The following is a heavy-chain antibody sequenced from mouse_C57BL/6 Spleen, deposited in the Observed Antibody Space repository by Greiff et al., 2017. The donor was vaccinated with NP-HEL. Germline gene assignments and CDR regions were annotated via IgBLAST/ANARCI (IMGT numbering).Heavy chain of an antibody. CDR1: GFTFSNYW. D-gene: IGHD4-1*01. V-gene: IGHV6-3*01. J-gene: IGHJ2*01. CDR3: TRDWGYFDY. Sequence: EVKLQESGGGLVQPGGSMKLSCVASGFTFSNYWMNWVRQSPEKGLEWVAQIRLKSDNYATHYAESVKGRFTISRDDSKSSVYLQMNNLRAEDTGIYYCTRDWGYFDYWGQGTTLTVSS. CDR2: IRLKSDNYAT.